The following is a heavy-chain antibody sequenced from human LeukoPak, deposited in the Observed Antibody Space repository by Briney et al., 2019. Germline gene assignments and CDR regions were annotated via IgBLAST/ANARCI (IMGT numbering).Heavy chain of an antibody. CDR1: GYTFTGYY. V-gene: IGHV1-2*02. CDR3: VRGRGSTSSNFDY. J-gene: IGHJ4*02. Sequence: ASVKVSCKASGYTFTGYYMHWVRQAPGPGLEWMGWINPNSGGTNYAQKFQGRVTMTRDTSIRTAYMGLSRLTSDDTAVYYCVRGRGSTSSNFDYWGQGTLVTVSS. CDR2: INPNSGGT. D-gene: IGHD2-2*01.